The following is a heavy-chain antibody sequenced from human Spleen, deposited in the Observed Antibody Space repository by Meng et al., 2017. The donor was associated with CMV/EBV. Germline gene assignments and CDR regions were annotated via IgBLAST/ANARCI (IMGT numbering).Heavy chain of an antibody. J-gene: IGHJ4*02. Sequence: GGSLRLSCAASGFSFSSYWMTWVRQAPGKGLEWVANINQDGSAKQYVDFVKGRFIISRDNAKNSLYLQMNGLRAEDTAIYYCARDLGKSPPIPRYDSWGQGTLVTVSS. CDR2: INQDGSAK. CDR3: ARDLGKSPPIPRYDS. D-gene: IGHD2-2*02. CDR1: GFSFSSYW. V-gene: IGHV3-7*01.